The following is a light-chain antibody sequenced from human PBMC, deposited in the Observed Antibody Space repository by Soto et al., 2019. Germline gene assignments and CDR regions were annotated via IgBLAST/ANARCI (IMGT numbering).Light chain of an antibody. Sequence: SYELTQPPSVSVAPGQTARITCGGNNTGSKSVHWYQQKPGQAPVLVVYDDSDRPSGIPERFSGSNSGNTATLTISRVEAGDEADYYCQVWDSSSDHPNWVFGGGTKVTVL. V-gene: IGLV3-21*02. CDR3: QVWDSSSDHPNWV. J-gene: IGLJ3*02. CDR1: NTGSKS. CDR2: DDS.